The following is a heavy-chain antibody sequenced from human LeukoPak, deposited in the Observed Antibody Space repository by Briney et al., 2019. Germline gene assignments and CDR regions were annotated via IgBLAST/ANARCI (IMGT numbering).Heavy chain of an antibody. D-gene: IGHD1-26*01. J-gene: IGHJ4*02. Sequence: GGSLRLSCAASGFTFSSYSMNWVRQAPGKGLEWVGRIKSKIDGGTTDHAAPVKGRFSISRDESKNTLYLQMNSLKTEDTAVYYCTTSKMGVGSFDYWGQGTLVTVS. CDR2: IKSKIDGGTT. V-gene: IGHV3-15*07. CDR1: GFTFSSYS. CDR3: TTSKMGVGSFDY.